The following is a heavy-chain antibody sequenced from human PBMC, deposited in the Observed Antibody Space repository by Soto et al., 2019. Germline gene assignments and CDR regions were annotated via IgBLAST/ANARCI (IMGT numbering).Heavy chain of an antibody. CDR2: IYHSGST. CDR3: VRQGIGVLHGLVDV. D-gene: IGHD3-10*01. Sequence: SETLSLTCAVSGGSISSSDWWSWVRQPPGKGLEWIGEIYHSGSTNYNPSLKSRVTISVDTSMKQFSLRLSSVTAADTAVYYCVRQGIGVLHGLVDVWGQGTTVTVSS. CDR1: GGSISSSDW. J-gene: IGHJ6*02. V-gene: IGHV4-4*02.